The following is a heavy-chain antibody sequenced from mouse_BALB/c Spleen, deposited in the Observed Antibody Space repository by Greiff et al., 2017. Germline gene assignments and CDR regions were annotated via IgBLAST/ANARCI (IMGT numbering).Heavy chain of an antibody. CDR3: ARDYYGSSYDWFAY. CDR1: GVSLTSHR. Sequence: VKLMESGPGLVAPSQSLSITCTVSGVSLTSHRVHWVRQPPGKGLEWLGVIWAGGSTNYNSGLMSRLSISKDNSKSQVFLKMNSLQTDDTAMYYCARDYYGSSYDWFAYWGQGTLVTVSA. J-gene: IGHJ3*01. CDR2: IWAGGST. D-gene: IGHD1-1*01. V-gene: IGHV2-9*02.